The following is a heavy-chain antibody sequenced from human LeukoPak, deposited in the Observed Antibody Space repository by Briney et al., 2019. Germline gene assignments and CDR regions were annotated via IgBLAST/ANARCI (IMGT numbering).Heavy chain of an antibody. CDR3: AKDISSSYYFDY. D-gene: IGHD3-22*01. V-gene: IGHV3-23*01. Sequence: GGSLRLSCAASGFTFSSYGMSWVRQAPGRGLEWISAISGDDGSTYHIDSVKGRFTISRDNSKNTLYLQMNSLRAEDTALYYCAKDISSSYYFDYWGQGTLVTVSS. J-gene: IGHJ4*02. CDR2: ISGDDGST. CDR1: GFTFSSYG.